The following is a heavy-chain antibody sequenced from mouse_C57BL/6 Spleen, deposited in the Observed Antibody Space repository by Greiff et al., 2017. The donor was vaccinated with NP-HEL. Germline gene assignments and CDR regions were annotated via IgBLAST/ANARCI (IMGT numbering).Heavy chain of an antibody. CDR2: ISDGGSYT. CDR1: GFTFSSYA. Sequence: EVQLVESGGGLVKPGGSLKLSCAASGFTFSSYAMSWVRQTPEKRLEWVATISDGGSYTYYPDNVKGRFTISRDNAKNNLYLQMSHLKSEDTAMYYCARGSITTVVEDAMDYWGQGTSVTVSS. J-gene: IGHJ4*01. D-gene: IGHD1-1*01. V-gene: IGHV5-4*01. CDR3: ARGSITTVVEDAMDY.